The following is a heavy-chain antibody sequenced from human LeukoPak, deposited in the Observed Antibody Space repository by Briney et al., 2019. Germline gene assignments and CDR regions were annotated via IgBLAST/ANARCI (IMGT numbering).Heavy chain of an antibody. Sequence: PGGSLRLSCAASGFTFDDYAMYWVRQAPRKGLEWVSGISWNSGSIGYADSVKGRFTISRDNAKNSLYLQMNSLRAEDTALYYCAKARAAAGTEGAFDIWGQGTMVTVSS. J-gene: IGHJ3*02. CDR1: GFTFDDYA. D-gene: IGHD6-13*01. V-gene: IGHV3-9*01. CDR2: ISWNSGSI. CDR3: AKARAAAGTEGAFDI.